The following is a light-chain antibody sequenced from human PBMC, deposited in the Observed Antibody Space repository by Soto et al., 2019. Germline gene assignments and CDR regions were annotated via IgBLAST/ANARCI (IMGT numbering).Light chain of an antibody. V-gene: IGKV3-11*01. J-gene: IGKJ1*01. CDR2: DAS. CDR3: QQRYMWRT. Sequence: EIVLRQSPATRSLSPGEGATLACGASQSVNDFLAWYQQPPGRAPRVLIYDASKRATGIPAGFSGSAFGTDSTLTISRLEPEDFAAYYCQQRYMWRTFGQGTKVDIK. CDR1: QSVNDF.